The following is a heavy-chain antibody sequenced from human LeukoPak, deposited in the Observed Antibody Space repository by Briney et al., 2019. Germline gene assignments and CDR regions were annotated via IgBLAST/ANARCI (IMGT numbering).Heavy chain of an antibody. Sequence: GGSLGLSCAASGFTFSSYWMHWVRQAPGKGLVWVSRINTDGSSTSYADSVKGRFTISRDNAKNTLYLQMNSLRAEDTAVYYCARDPIVVVPADTNWFDPWGQGTLVTVSS. J-gene: IGHJ5*02. CDR1: GFTFSSYW. D-gene: IGHD2-2*01. CDR3: ARDPIVVVPADTNWFDP. V-gene: IGHV3-74*01. CDR2: INTDGSST.